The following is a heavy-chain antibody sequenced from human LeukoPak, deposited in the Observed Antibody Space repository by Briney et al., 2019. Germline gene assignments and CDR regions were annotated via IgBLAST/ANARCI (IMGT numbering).Heavy chain of an antibody. CDR1: GFTFSNYA. V-gene: IGHV3-30*04. D-gene: IGHD3-16*01. J-gene: IGHJ4*02. Sequence: PGTSLRLSCAASGFTFSNYAMHWVRQAPGKGLEWVAVRSYDGSNKYYADSVKGRFTISRDNSKNTLYLQMNSLRAEDTAVYYCARDRGEFTFDYWGQGTLVTVSS. CDR2: RSYDGSNK. CDR3: ARDRGEFTFDY.